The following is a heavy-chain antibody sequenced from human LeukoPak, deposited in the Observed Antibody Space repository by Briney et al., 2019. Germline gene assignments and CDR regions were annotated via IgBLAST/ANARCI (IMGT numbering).Heavy chain of an antibody. J-gene: IGHJ2*01. D-gene: IGHD5/OR15-5a*01. V-gene: IGHV4-59*01. CDR3: ARVQKSTRSFWYFDL. Sequence: SETLSLTCTLSAGSISTYYWGWLRQPPGKGPEWIGYISYTGNTNYSTSLKTRVIISVDTSNNQFSLRLNSVTSADTAVYYCARVQKSTRSFWYFDLWGRGTLVAVSS. CDR2: ISYTGNT. CDR1: AGSISTYY.